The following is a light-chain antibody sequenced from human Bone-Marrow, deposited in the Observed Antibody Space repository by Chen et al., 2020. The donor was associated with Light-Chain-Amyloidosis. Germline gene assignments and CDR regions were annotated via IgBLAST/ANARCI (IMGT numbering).Light chain of an antibody. Sequence: SYLLTQPSSASVAPGQTATIACGGNNIGSTSVHWYQQTPGQAPLLVVYDDSDRPSGIPERLSGSNSGTTATLTISRVEAGDEADYYCQVWDRSSDRPVFGGGTKLTVL. CDR1: NIGSTS. CDR3: QVWDRSSDRPV. J-gene: IGLJ3*02. CDR2: DDS. V-gene: IGLV3-21*02.